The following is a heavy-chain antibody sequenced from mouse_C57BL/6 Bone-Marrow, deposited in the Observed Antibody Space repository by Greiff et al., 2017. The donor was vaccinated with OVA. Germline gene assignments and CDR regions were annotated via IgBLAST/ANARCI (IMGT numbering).Heavy chain of an antibody. D-gene: IGHD2-1*01. CDR1: GFTFSSYA. CDR2: ISDGRSYT. CDR3: ARIYPDY. Sequence: DVQLVESGGGLVKPGGSLKLSCAASGFTFSSYAMSWVRQTPEKRLEWVATISDGRSYTYYPDNVKGRFTISRDNAKNNLYLQMSHLKSEDTAMYYCARIYPDYWGQGTSVTVSS. V-gene: IGHV5-4*01. J-gene: IGHJ4*01.